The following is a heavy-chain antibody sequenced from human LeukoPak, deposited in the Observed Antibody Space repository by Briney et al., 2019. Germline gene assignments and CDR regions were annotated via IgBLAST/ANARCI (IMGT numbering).Heavy chain of an antibody. CDR1: GGSISSGSYY. CDR2: IYTSGST. CDR3: ARDSVVPAAIPTKRWFDP. Sequence: PSETLSLTCTVSGGSISSGSYYWRWIPQPAGKGLEWIGRIYTSGSTNYNPSLKSRVTISVDTSKNQFSLKLSSVTAADTAVYYCARDSVVPAAIPTKRWFDPWGQGTLVTVSS. V-gene: IGHV4-61*02. J-gene: IGHJ5*02. D-gene: IGHD2-2*02.